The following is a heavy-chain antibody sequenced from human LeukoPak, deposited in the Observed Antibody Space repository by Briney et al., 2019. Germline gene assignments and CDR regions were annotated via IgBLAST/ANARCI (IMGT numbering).Heavy chain of an antibody. CDR3: ARGDDSGYYDYFDY. CDR2: IYTGGNT. V-gene: IGHV3-53*01. Sequence: GSLRLSCAASGFTVDSNYLSWVRQAPGKGLEWVSTIYTGGNTYYAASVKGRFTISRDFSKNTVFLHMSSLRAEDTAMYYCARGDDSGYYDYFDYWGQGALVTVSS. J-gene: IGHJ4*02. CDR1: GFTVDSNY. D-gene: IGHD3-22*01.